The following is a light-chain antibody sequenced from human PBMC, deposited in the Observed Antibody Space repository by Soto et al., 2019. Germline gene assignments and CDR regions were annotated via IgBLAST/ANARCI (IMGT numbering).Light chain of an antibody. CDR1: QGISSY. V-gene: IGKV1-9*01. J-gene: IGKJ3*01. CDR3: QQLNSYLREFT. CDR2: AAS. Sequence: GDRVTITCRASQGISSYLAWYQQKPGKAPKLLIYAASTLQSGVPSRFSGSGSGTEFTLTISSLQPEDFATYYCQQLNSYLREFTFGPGTKVDIK.